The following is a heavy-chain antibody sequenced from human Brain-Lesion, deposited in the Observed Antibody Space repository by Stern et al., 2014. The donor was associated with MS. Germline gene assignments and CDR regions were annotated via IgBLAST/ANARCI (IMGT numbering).Heavy chain of an antibody. CDR1: GFTFSDHF. CDR2: IRNKANSYSS. CDR3: AREKKGYGIDV. V-gene: IGHV3-72*01. Sequence: EVQLVESGGGLVQPGGSLRLSCAASGFTFSDHFIDWVRQAPGPGLEWVGRIRNKANSYSSEYAASVKGRFTFSSTDSKNSLFVQMNSVRTEDKAIYYGAREKKGYGIDVWGQGTSVTVSS. J-gene: IGHJ6*02.